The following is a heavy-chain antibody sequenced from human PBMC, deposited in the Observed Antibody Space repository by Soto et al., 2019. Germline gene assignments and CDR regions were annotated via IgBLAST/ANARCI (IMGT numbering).Heavy chain of an antibody. CDR1: GYTFTSYA. D-gene: IGHD2-2*02. CDR2: INAGNGNT. Sequence: GASVKVSCKASGYTFTSYAMHWVRQAPGQRLEWMGWINAGNGNTKYSQKFQGRVTITRDTSASTAYMELSSLRSEDTAVYYCAREMWDIVVVPAAILDYWGQGTLVTVYS. J-gene: IGHJ4*02. CDR3: AREMWDIVVVPAAILDY. V-gene: IGHV1-3*01.